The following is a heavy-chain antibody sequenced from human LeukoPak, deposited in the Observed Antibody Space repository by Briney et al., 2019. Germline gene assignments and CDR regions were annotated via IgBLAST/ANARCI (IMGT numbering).Heavy chain of an antibody. CDR3: ARDWSRFGELLYY. D-gene: IGHD3-10*01. J-gene: IGHJ4*02. V-gene: IGHV3-33*01. Sequence: GGSLRLSCAASGFTFSSYGMHWVRQAPGKGLEWVALIWYDGSNKYYADSVKGRFTISRDNSKNTLYLQMNSLRAEDTAVYYCARDWSRFGELLYYWGQGALVTVSS. CDR2: IWYDGSNK. CDR1: GFTFSSYG.